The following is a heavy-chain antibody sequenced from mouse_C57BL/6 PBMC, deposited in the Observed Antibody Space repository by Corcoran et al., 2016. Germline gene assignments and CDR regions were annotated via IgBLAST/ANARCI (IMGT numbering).Heavy chain of an antibody. CDR2: ILPGSGST. V-gene: IGHV1-9*01. CDR3: ARGPSYYDYDYYYAMDY. Sequence: QVQLQQSGAELMKPGASVKLSCKATGYTFTGYWIEWVKQRPGHGLEWIGEILPGSGSTNYNEKFKGKATFTADTSSNTAYMQLSSLTTEDSAIYYCARGPSYYDYDYYYAMDYWGQGTSVTVSS. D-gene: IGHD2-4*01. CDR1: GYTFTGYW. J-gene: IGHJ4*01.